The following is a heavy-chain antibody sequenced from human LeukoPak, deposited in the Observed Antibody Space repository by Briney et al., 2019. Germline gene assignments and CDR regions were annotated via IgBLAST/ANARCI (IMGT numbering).Heavy chain of an antibody. CDR2: INAGNGNT. V-gene: IGHV1-3*01. D-gene: IGHD2-2*01. CDR1: GYTFTGYA. Sequence: ASVKVSCKASGYTFTGYAMHWVRQAPGQRLEWMGWINAGNGNTKYSQKFQGRVTITRDTSASTAYMELSSLRSEDTAVYYCARDDIVVVPAFNWFDPWGQGTLVTVSS. J-gene: IGHJ5*02. CDR3: ARDDIVVVPAFNWFDP.